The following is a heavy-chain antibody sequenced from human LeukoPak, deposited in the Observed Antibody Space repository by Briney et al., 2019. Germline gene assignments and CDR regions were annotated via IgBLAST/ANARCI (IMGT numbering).Heavy chain of an antibody. CDR1: GYTLTELS. V-gene: IGHV1-24*01. Sequence: ASVKVSCKVSGYTLTELSMHWVRQAPGKGLEWMGGFDPEDGETIYAQKFQGRVTITADKSTSTAYMELSSLRSEDTAVYYCARYYYYDSSGASNANAFDIWGQGTMVTVSS. D-gene: IGHD3-22*01. CDR2: FDPEDGET. J-gene: IGHJ3*02. CDR3: ARYYYYDSSGASNANAFDI.